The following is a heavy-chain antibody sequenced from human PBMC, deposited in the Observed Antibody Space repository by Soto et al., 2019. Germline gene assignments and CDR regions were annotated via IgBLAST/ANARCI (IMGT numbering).Heavy chain of an antibody. CDR2: ISSGSSYI. CDR3: ARARGSGWYFDY. D-gene: IGHD6-19*01. J-gene: IGHJ4*02. CDR1: GFTFSSYT. V-gene: IGHV3-21*01. Sequence: EVQLVESGGGLVQPGGSPRLSCAASGFTFSSYTMSWVRQAPGKGLEWVSSISSGSSYIYYADSVKGRFTISRDNAKNSLFLQMNSLRAEDTAVYYCARARGSGWYFDYWGQGTLVTVSS.